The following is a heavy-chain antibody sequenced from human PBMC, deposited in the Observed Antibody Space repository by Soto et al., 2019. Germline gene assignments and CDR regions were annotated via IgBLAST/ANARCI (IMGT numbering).Heavy chain of an antibody. Sequence: SETLSLTCTVSGGSISRSSYSWAWIRQPPGKGLEWIGTLYYSGNTYYNPSLKSRVTISVDTSRNQFSLKLSSVTAADTAVYYCATRQGGSYNWFDPWGQGTLVTVSS. D-gene: IGHD2-15*01. V-gene: IGHV4-39*01. J-gene: IGHJ5*02. CDR1: GGSISRSSYS. CDR3: ATRQGGSYNWFDP. CDR2: LYYSGNT.